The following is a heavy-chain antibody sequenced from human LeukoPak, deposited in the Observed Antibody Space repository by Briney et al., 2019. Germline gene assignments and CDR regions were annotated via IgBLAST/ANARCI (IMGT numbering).Heavy chain of an antibody. V-gene: IGHV3-7*01. Sequence: GGSLRLSCEGSRFPFSSYWMSWVRQAPGKGLEWVGDINNVGSQEQYIASVKSRFTISRDNAQASVFLQMDSLSSEDTGVYYCARRNSGTRWSFDSWGQGTLVIVSS. CDR2: INNVGSQE. D-gene: IGHD4-23*01. CDR3: ARRNSGTRWSFDS. J-gene: IGHJ4*02. CDR1: RFPFSSYW.